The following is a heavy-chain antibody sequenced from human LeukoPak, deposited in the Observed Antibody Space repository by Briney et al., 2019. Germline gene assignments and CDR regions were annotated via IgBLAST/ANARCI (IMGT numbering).Heavy chain of an antibody. CDR1: GYTFTGYY. V-gene: IGHV1-2*02. CDR3: ARDKAPSGWHKRWWFNP. CDR2: INPNSGGT. J-gene: IGHJ5*02. D-gene: IGHD6-19*01. Sequence: ASVKVSCKASGYTFTGYYMHWVRQAPGQGLEWMGWINPNSGGTNYAQRFQGRVTMTRDTSISTAYMDLSRLRSDDTAVYYCARDKAPSGWHKRWWFNPWGQGTLVTVSS.